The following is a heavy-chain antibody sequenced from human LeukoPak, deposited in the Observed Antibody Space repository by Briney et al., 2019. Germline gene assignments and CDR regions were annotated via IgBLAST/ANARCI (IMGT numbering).Heavy chain of an antibody. CDR2: IYTSGST. V-gene: IGHV4-4*07. CDR1: GGSISSYY. CDR3: ARDVYNWNDGDYYYYMDV. J-gene: IGHJ6*03. D-gene: IGHD1-1*01. Sequence: SETLSLTCTVSGGSISSYYWSWIRQPAGKGLEWIGRIYTSGSTNYNPSLKSRVTMSVDTSKNQFSLKLSSVTAADTAVYYCARDVYNWNDGDYYYYMDVWGKGTTVTVSS.